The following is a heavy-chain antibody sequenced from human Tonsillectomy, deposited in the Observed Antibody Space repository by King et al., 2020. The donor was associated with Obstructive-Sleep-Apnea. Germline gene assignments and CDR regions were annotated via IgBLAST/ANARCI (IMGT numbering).Heavy chain of an antibody. CDR3: ARELYISGWFPYYFDY. Sequence: VQLVQSGGGLVQPGGSLRLSCAASGFNFSSYSMNWVRQAPGEGLEWVSYISSSSSIIYYADSVKGRFTISRDNAKNSLYLQMNSLRAEDTAVYYCARELYISGWFPYYFDYWGQGTLVTVSS. V-gene: IGHV3-48*04. CDR2: ISSSSSII. J-gene: IGHJ4*02. D-gene: IGHD6-19*01. CDR1: GFNFSSYS.